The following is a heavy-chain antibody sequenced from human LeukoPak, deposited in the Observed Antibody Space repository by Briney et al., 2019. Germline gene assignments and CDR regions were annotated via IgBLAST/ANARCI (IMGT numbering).Heavy chain of an antibody. Sequence: GGSLRLSCAASGFTFSSYAMNWVRQAPGKGLEWVSGISGSGGRTYYADSVKGRFTISRDNSKNTLYLQMNSLRAEDTAVYYCAKDPSIYTYGYFDYWGQGTLVTVSS. D-gene: IGHD5-18*01. CDR3: AKDPSIYTYGYFDY. J-gene: IGHJ4*02. CDR1: GFTFSSYA. CDR2: ISGSGGRT. V-gene: IGHV3-23*01.